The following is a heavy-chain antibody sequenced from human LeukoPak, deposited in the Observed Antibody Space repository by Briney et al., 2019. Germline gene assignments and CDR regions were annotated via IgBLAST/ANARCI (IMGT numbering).Heavy chain of an antibody. V-gene: IGHV1-69*05. CDR3: ASQSTGGNWFDP. CDR2: IIPIFGTA. D-gene: IGHD2-8*02. CDR1: GGTFSSYA. J-gene: IGHJ5*02. Sequence: GASVKVSCKASGGTFSSYAISWVRQAPGQGLEWMGGIIPIFGTANYAQKFQGRVTITTDESTSTAYMELSSLRSEDTAVYYCASQSTGGNWFDPWGQGTLVTVSS.